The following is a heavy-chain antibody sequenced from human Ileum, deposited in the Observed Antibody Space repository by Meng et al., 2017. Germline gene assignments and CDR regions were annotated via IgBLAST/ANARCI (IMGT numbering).Heavy chain of an antibody. D-gene: IGHD6-13*01. Sequence: GESLKISCAASGFIFSNYWMSWVRQAPGKGLEWVANIKQDGSVKSYVGSVRGRFTISRDNAKNSLYLQMNSLRADDTALYYCATSSAAAGNDWGQGTLVTGSS. V-gene: IGHV3-7*01. CDR3: ATSSAAAGND. CDR1: GFIFSNYW. CDR2: IKQDGSVK. J-gene: IGHJ4*02.